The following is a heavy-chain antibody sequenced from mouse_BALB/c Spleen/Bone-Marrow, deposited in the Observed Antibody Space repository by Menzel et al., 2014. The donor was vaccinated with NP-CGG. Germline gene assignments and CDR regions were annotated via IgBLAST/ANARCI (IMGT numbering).Heavy chain of an antibody. V-gene: IGHV2-6-7*01. CDR3: ARHRDNYLYFDC. CDR1: GLSLIGYG. Sequence: QVQLQQSGPGLVAPSQSLSITCTVSGLSLIGYGVNWVRQPPGKGLEWLGMIWGDGRTDYNSALKSRLIISKDNSKSQVFLKMNSLQTDGTARYYCARHRDNYLYFDCWGQGTTLTVSS. CDR2: IWGDGRT. J-gene: IGHJ2*01. D-gene: IGHD1-3*01.